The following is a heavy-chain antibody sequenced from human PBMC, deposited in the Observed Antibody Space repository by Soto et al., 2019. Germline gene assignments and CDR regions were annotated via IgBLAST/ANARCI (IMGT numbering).Heavy chain of an antibody. Sequence: QVQLVQSGAEVKKPGASVKVSCKASGYTFTSYAMHWVRQAPGQRLEWMRWINAGNGNTKYSQKFQGRVTITRDTSARTAYIALSSLRTEDTAVYYCARTLVGATPADYWGQGSLVTLSS. D-gene: IGHD1-26*01. V-gene: IGHV1-3*01. CDR2: INAGNGNT. J-gene: IGHJ4*02. CDR3: ARTLVGATPADY. CDR1: GYTFTSYA.